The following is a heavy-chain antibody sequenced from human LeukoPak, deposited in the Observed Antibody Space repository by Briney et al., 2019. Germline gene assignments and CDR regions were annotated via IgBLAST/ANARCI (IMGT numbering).Heavy chain of an antibody. Sequence: ASVKVSCKASGYTFTSYAISWVRQAPGQGLEWMGGIIPIFGTANYAQKFQGRVTITADKSTSTAYMEPSSLRSEDTAVYYCAYYDFWSGYHGNLDVWGKGTTVTVSS. D-gene: IGHD3-3*01. CDR3: AYYDFWSGYHGNLDV. CDR1: GYTFTSYA. V-gene: IGHV1-69*06. CDR2: IIPIFGTA. J-gene: IGHJ6*04.